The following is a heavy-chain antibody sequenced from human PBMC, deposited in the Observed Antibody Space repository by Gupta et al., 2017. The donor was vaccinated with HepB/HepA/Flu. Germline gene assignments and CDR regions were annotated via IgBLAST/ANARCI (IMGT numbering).Heavy chain of an antibody. V-gene: IGHV4-34*01. D-gene: IGHD5-12*01. CDR1: GGSFSGYY. CDR3: ARGRWLRRYYFYYMDV. J-gene: IGHJ6*03. CDR2: INHGGST. Sequence: QVQLQQWGAGLLKPSETLSLTCAVYGGSFSGYYWSWIRQPPGKGLEWIGEINHGGSTNYNPSLKSRVTISVDTSKNQFSLKLSSVTAADTAVYYCARGRWLRRYYFYYMDVWGKGTTVTVSS.